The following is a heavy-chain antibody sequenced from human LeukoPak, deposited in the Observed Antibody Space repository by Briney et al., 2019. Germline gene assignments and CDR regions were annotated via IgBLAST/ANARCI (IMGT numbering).Heavy chain of an antibody. D-gene: IGHD3-22*01. Sequence: SETLSLTCTVSGYSISSGYYWGWIRQPPGKGLEWIGSILHSGSTYYNPSLKSRVTMSVDTSKNQFSLKLSSVTAADTAVYYCAREGRYYYDSSGYYFDWGQGTLVTVSS. CDR1: GYSISSGYY. V-gene: IGHV4-38-2*02. J-gene: IGHJ4*02. CDR3: AREGRYYYDSSGYYFD. CDR2: ILHSGST.